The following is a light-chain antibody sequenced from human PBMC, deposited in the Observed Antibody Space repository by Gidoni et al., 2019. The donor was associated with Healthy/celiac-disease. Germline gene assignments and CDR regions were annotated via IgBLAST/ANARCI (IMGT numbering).Light chain of an antibody. CDR1: PGISSN. Sequence: AIRTTQPPSSFAASTGDRVTITCRASPGISSNLAWYQQKPGKAPKLLSYAASTLQGGVPSRFSGSGSGTDFTLTISCLQSEDFATYYCQQYYSYPLTFGPGTKVDIK. J-gene: IGKJ3*01. CDR3: QQYYSYPLT. CDR2: AAS. V-gene: IGKV1-8*01.